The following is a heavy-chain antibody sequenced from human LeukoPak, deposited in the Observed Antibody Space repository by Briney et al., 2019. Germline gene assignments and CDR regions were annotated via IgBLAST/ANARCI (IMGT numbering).Heavy chain of an antibody. CDR1: GFTFSSYS. CDR2: ISSSSSYI. D-gene: IGHD2-15*01. J-gene: IGHJ4*02. Sequence: GGSLRLSCAASGFTFSSYSMNWVRQAPGKGLEWVSSISSSSSYIYYADSVKGRFTISRDNAKNSLYLQMNSLRAEDTAVYYCARDYPTWCSGGSCLIFDYWGQGTLVTVSS. V-gene: IGHV3-21*01. CDR3: ARDYPTWCSGGSCLIFDY.